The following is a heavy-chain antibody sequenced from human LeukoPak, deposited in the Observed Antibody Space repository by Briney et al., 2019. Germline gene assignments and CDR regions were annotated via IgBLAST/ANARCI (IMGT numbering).Heavy chain of an antibody. CDR1: GGSISSYY. D-gene: IGHD5-24*01. V-gene: IGHV4-59*08. J-gene: IGHJ4*02. CDR2: IYYSGST. Sequence: PSETLSLTCTVSGGSISSYYWSWIRQPPGKGLEWIGYIYYSGSTNYNPSLKSRVTISVDTSKNQFSLKLSSVTAADTAVYYCASFFRDGYYFDYWGQGTLVTVSS. CDR3: ASFFRDGYYFDY.